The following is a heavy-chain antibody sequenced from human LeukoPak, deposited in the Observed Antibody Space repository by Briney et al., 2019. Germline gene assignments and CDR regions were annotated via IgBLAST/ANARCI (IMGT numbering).Heavy chain of an antibody. CDR3: TRGGIAVAVDY. V-gene: IGHV4-59*12. CDR1: GGSISSYY. Sequence: SETLSLTCTVSGGSISSYYWSWIRQPPGKGLEWIGYIYYSGSTNYNPSLKSRVTISVDMSKNQFSLKLSSVTAADTAVYYCTRGGIAVAVDYWGQGTLVTVSS. CDR2: IYYSGST. J-gene: IGHJ4*02. D-gene: IGHD6-19*01.